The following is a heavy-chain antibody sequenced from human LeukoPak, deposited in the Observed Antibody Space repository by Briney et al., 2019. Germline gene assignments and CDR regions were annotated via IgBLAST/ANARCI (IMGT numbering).Heavy chain of an antibody. J-gene: IGHJ5*02. CDR2: VYYSGTT. D-gene: IGHD1-26*01. CDR1: GGSISLSYYY. Sequence: SETLSLTCSVSGGSISLSYYYWGWIRQPPGKALEWIGSVYYSGTTSYNPSLKSRVTISVDTSKNQFSLKLSSVTAADTAVYYCARDRVGATTGFDPWGQGTLVTVSS. V-gene: IGHV4-39*07. CDR3: ARDRVGATTGFDP.